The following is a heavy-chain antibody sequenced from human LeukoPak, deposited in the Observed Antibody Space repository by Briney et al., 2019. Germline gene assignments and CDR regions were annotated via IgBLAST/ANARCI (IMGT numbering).Heavy chain of an antibody. Sequence: SETLSLTCTVSGGSISNYYWTWIRQPPGKGLEWIGSIYYNGSTYYNPSLKIRVTISVDTSKNQFSLKLNSVTAADTAVYYCASDRLLLVGATGSWGQGTLVTVSS. J-gene: IGHJ4*02. CDR3: ASDRLLLVGATGS. V-gene: IGHV4-39*07. CDR1: GGSISNYY. D-gene: IGHD1-26*01. CDR2: IYYNGST.